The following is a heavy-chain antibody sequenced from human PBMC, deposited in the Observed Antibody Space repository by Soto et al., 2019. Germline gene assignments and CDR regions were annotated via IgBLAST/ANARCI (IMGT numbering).Heavy chain of an antibody. CDR3: ARGPSGDKVDY. CDR1: GDSISNGYST. V-gene: IGHV4-30-4*01. CDR2: IYNSVNT. J-gene: IGHJ4*02. D-gene: IGHD3-10*01. Sequence: QVQLQESGPGLVEPSQTLSLTCTVSGDSISNGYSTWSWIRQPQGKDLEWIGHIYNSVNTYSNPSLKSRVTISADTSKNQFSLKLSSVTAADTAVYYCARGPSGDKVDYWGQGTLVTVSS.